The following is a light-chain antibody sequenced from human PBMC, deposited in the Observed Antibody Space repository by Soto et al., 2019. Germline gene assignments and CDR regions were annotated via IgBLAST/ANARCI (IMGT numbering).Light chain of an antibody. V-gene: IGKV3-20*01. CDR1: QSVSSSY. J-gene: IGKJ1*01. CDR3: QQYGSSPWT. CDR2: GAS. Sequence: EIVLTQSPGTLSLSPGERATLSCRASQSVSSSYLAWYQQKPGQAPRLLIYGASSRATGIPYRFSGSGSGTEFTLTISRLEPEDFAVYYCQQYGSSPWTFGQGTKVEIK.